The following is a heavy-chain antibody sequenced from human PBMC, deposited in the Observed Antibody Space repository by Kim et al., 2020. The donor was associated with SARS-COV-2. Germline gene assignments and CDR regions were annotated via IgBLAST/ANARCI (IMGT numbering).Heavy chain of an antibody. J-gene: IGHJ4*02. CDR1: GGSISSSNW. CDR2: IYHSGST. V-gene: IGHV4-4*02. Sequence: SETLSLTCAVSGGSISSSNWWSWVRQPPGKGLEWIGEIYHSGSTNYNPSLKSRVTISVDKSKNQFSLKLSSVTAADTAVYYCARVKWELQGPRVDYWGQGTLVTVSS. D-gene: IGHD1-26*01. CDR3: ARVKWELQGPRVDY.